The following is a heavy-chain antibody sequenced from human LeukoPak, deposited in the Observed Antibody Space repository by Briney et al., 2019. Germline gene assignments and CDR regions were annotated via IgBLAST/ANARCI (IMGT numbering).Heavy chain of an antibody. CDR1: GFTFSHFW. CDR2: ISYDGSNK. D-gene: IGHD3-22*01. CDR3: ARDHVRIVVVAAYV. Sequence: GGSLRLSCAASGFTFSHFWMHWVRQAPGKGLEWVAVISYDGSNKYYADSVKGRFTISRDNSKNTLYLQMNSLRAEDTAVYYCARDHVRIVVVAAYVWGQGTLVTVSS. J-gene: IGHJ4*02. V-gene: IGHV3-30-3*01.